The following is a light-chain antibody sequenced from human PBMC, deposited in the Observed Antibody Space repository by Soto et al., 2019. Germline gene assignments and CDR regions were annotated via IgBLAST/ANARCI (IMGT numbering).Light chain of an antibody. CDR1: SSNIGAGYD. CDR2: GNS. CDR3: QSYDSSRSGVV. V-gene: IGLV1-40*01. J-gene: IGLJ2*01. Sequence: QSVLTQPPSVSGAPGQRVTISCTGSSSNIGAGYDVHWYQQRPGPAPKLLIYGNSNRPSGVPDRFSGSKSGTSASLDITGLQAEDEADYYCQSYDSSRSGVVFGGGTKLTVL.